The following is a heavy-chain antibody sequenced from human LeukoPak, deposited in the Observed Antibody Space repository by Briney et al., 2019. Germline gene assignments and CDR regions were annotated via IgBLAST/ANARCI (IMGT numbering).Heavy chain of an antibody. CDR3: ARSAPVHYCSSTSCSTYYYYYGMDV. CDR1: GGSFSGYY. CDR2: INHSGST. V-gene: IGHV4-34*01. Sequence: KPSGTLSLTCAVYGGSFSGYYWSWIRQPPGKGLEWIGEINHSGSTNYNPSLKSRVTISVDTSKNQFSLKLSSVTAADTAVYYCARSAPVHYCSSTSCSTYYYYYGMDVWGQGTTVTVSS. J-gene: IGHJ6*02. D-gene: IGHD2-2*01.